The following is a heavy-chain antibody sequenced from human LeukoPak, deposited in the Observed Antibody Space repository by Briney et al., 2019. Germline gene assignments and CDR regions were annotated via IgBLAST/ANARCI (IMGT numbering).Heavy chain of an antibody. D-gene: IGHD4-17*01. CDR3: ARVSDYGYHDDWFDP. CDR1: GGSISSYY. CDR2: IYYSGST. V-gene: IGHV4-59*01. Sequence: SETLSLTCTVSGGSISSYYRSWIRQPPGKGLEWIGYIYYSGSTNYNPSLKSRVTIAVDTSKNQFALKLLSSTAADTAVYSCARVSDYGYHDDWFDPWGQGTLVTVSS. J-gene: IGHJ5*02.